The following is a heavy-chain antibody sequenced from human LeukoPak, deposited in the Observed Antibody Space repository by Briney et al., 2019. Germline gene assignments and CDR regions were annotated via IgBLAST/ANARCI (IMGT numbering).Heavy chain of an antibody. Sequence: SETLSLTCTVSGGSISSSTYYWGWIRQPPGKGLEWIGSMYYSGSTYFNPSLKSRVTISVDTSKNQFSLKLKSVTAADTAVYYCARPAYYMDVWGKGTTVTVSS. CDR3: ARPAYYMDV. CDR2: MYYSGST. J-gene: IGHJ6*03. CDR1: GGSISSSTYY. V-gene: IGHV4-39*07.